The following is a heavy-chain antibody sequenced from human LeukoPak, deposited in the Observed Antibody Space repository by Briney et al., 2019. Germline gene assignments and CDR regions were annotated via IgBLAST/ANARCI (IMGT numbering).Heavy chain of an antibody. Sequence: SETLSLTCTVSGGSISGYYWIWIRQPPGKGLEWIGYIYSSGSTNYNPSLKSRDTISVDTSKNQFSLRLSSVTAADTAVYYCARHRYTSSSSYFDFWGQGTLVTVSS. J-gene: IGHJ4*02. CDR3: ARHRYTSSSSYFDF. V-gene: IGHV4-59*08. D-gene: IGHD6-6*01. CDR1: GGSISGYY. CDR2: IYSSGST.